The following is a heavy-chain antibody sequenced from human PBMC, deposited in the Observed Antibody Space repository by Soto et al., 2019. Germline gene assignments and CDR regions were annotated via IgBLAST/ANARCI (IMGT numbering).Heavy chain of an antibody. CDR2: IIPIFGTA. CDR3: AREGKRYYYGVDV. V-gene: IGHV1-69*06. Sequence: SVKVSCKASGGTFSSYAISWVRQAPGQGLEWMGGIIPIFGTASYAQKFQGRVTITADKSTSTAYMELSSLRSEDTAVYYCAREGKRYYYGVDVWGQGTTVTVSS. J-gene: IGHJ6*02. CDR1: GGTFSSYA.